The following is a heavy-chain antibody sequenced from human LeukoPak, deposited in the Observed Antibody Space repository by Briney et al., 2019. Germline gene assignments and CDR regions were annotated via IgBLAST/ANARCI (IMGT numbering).Heavy chain of an antibody. CDR1: GGSFSGYY. V-gene: IGHV4-34*01. CDR3: ARRIVVVPAAHGFDP. J-gene: IGHJ5*02. Sequence: SETLSLTCAVYGGSFSGYYWSWIRQPPGKGLEWIGEINHSGSTNYNPSLKSRVTISVDTSKNQFSLKLSSVTAAGTAVYYCARRIVVVPAAHGFDPWGQGTLVTVSS. CDR2: INHSGST. D-gene: IGHD2-2*01.